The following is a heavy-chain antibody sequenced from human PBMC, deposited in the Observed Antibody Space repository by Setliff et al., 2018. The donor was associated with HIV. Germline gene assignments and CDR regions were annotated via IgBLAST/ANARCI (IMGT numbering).Heavy chain of an antibody. V-gene: IGHV4-59*08. J-gene: IGHJ4*02. CDR2: IHYTGNT. CDR3: ARHWNYDTGLDPFDI. D-gene: IGHD3-22*01. Sequence: SETLSLTCTVSGASISSYYWSWIRQPPGKGLEWIGFIHYTGNTNYNPSLKSRVTMSTDTSKNQLSLKLNSVTAADTAVYYCARHWNYDTGLDPFDIWGQGTLVTVSS. CDR1: GASISSYY.